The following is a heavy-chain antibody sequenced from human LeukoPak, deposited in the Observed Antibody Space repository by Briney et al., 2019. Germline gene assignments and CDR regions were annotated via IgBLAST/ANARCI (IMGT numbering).Heavy chain of an antibody. J-gene: IGHJ6*03. D-gene: IGHD4-11*01. CDR1: GFTFDDYG. CDR2: INWNGGST. CDR3: ARDVYGNYLYYYYYYMDV. V-gene: IGHV3-20*04. Sequence: GGSLRLSCVASGFTFDDYGMSWVRQAPGNGLEWVSGINWNGGSTGYADSVKGRFTISRDNAKNSLYLQMNSLRAEDTALYYCARDVYGNYLYYYYYYMDVWGKGTTVTVSS.